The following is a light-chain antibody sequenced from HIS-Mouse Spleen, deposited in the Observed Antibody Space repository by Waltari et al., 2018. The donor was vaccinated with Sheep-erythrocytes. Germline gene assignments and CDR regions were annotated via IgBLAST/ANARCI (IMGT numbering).Light chain of an antibody. CDR2: EGS. CDR3: CSYAGSSTPWV. Sequence: QSALTQPASVSGSPGQSITISCTGTSSDVGSYNLVSWYQQHPGKAPKLLIYEGSKRASGVSNRFSGSKSGNTASPTISGLQAEDEADYYCCSYAGSSTPWVFGGGTKLTVL. J-gene: IGLJ3*02. V-gene: IGLV2-23*01. CDR1: SSDVGSYNL.